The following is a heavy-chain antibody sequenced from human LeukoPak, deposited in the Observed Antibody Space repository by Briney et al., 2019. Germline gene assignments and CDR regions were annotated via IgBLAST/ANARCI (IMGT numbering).Heavy chain of an antibody. Sequence: ASVKVSCKASGYTFTSYGISWVRQAPGQGLEWMGWMNPNSGGTNHAQTFQGRVTMTRDTSISTAYMELTSLRSDDTAVYYCARESPRSGYYYGDDAFDIWGQGTMVTVSS. CDR2: MNPNSGGT. V-gene: IGHV1-2*02. CDR3: ARESPRSGYYYGDDAFDI. D-gene: IGHD3-22*01. J-gene: IGHJ3*02. CDR1: GYTFTSYG.